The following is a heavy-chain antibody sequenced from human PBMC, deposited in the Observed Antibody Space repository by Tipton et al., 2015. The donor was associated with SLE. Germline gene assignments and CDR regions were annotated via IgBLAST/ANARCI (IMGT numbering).Heavy chain of an antibody. D-gene: IGHD2/OR15-2a*01. V-gene: IGHV4-59*01. Sequence: LRLSCTVSGGSISSTYWSWIRQPPGRGLEWIGYIYYGGSTNYNPSLKSRVTISVDTSKNQFSLKLSSVTAADTAVYYCARGLNSVAQLDYWGQGTLVTVSS. CDR3: ARGLNSVAQLDY. CDR2: IYYGGST. CDR1: GGSISSTY. J-gene: IGHJ4*02.